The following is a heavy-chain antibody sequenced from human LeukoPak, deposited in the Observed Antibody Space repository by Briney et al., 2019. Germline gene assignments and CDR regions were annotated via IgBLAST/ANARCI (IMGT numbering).Heavy chain of an antibody. CDR3: ARDEKYGDYGMDV. CDR2: ISDDGSNK. Sequence: PGRSLRLSCAASGFTFTTYSLHWVRQAPGKGLEWVAVISDDGSNKNYADSGKGRFTISRDNSKNTMYLQMKSLRAEDTAVYYCARDEKYGDYGMDVWGQGTTVTVSS. J-gene: IGHJ6*02. D-gene: IGHD4-17*01. CDR1: GFTFTTYS. V-gene: IGHV3-30*14.